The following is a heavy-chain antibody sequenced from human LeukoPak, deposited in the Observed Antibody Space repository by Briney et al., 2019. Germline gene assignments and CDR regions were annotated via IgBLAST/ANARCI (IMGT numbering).Heavy chain of an antibody. CDR1: GFTFSASP. Sequence: GGSLRLSCAASGFTFSASPIHWVRQASGKGLEWVGRITGTHATAYAASVKGRFSITRDDSEGTTYLQLNSLQTEDTAVYYCARGLAYGSGSYYPYGMDVWGQGTTVTVSS. V-gene: IGHV3-73*01. CDR2: ITGTHAT. CDR3: ARGLAYGSGSYYPYGMDV. D-gene: IGHD3-10*01. J-gene: IGHJ6*02.